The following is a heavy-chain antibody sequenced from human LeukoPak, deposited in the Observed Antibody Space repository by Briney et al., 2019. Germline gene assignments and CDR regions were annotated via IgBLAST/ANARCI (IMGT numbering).Heavy chain of an antibody. D-gene: IGHD5-18*01. V-gene: IGHV3-49*04. J-gene: IGHJ4*02. Sequence: PGGSLRLSCTASGFTFGDYAMNWVRQAPGKGLEWVGIIRWKSYGGTTEYATSVNGRFTISRDDSKSLAFLQMNSLKTEDTAVYYCARGGVNNYGYSHYFDYWGQGTLLTVSS. CDR2: IRWKSYGGTT. CDR1: GFTFGDYA. CDR3: ARGGVNNYGYSHYFDY.